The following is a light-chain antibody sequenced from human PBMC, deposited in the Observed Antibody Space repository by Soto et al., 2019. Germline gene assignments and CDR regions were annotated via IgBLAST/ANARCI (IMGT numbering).Light chain of an antibody. CDR3: QHYGDSRT. CDR1: QSISSNY. J-gene: IGKJ1*01. Sequence: EIVLTQSPGTLSLSPGEGATLSCRASQSISSNYLAWYRQKPGQAPRLLIYGASSRATGIPDRFSGSGSGTDFTLTISRLEPEDFAVYYCQHYGDSRTFGQGTKVDIK. CDR2: GAS. V-gene: IGKV3-20*01.